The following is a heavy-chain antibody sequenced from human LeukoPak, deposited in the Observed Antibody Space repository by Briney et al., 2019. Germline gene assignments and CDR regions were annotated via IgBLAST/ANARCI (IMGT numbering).Heavy chain of an antibody. CDR3: ARDLGATVSQWYFDL. Sequence: GASVKVSCKASGYTFTSYGISWVRQAPGQGLEWMGWISAYNGNTNYAQKLQGRVTMTTDTSTSTAYMELRSLRSDDTAVYYCARDLGATVSQWYFDLWGRGTLVTVS. D-gene: IGHD5-12*01. J-gene: IGHJ2*01. CDR2: ISAYNGNT. CDR1: GYTFTSYG. V-gene: IGHV1-18*01.